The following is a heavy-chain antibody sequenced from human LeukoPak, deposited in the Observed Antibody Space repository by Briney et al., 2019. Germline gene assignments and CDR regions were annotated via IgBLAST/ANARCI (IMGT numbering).Heavy chain of an antibody. J-gene: IGHJ3*02. D-gene: IGHD6-19*01. CDR2: IYPGDSDT. CDR3: ARPRGSGLAVAGTQIDI. Sequence: GESLKISWKGSGYSFTSYWIGWVRHMPGKGLEWIGIIYPGDSDTRYSPSFQGQVTISADKSISTSYLQWSSLKASDTAMYYCARPRGSGLAVAGTQIDICGQGTMVTVSS. V-gene: IGHV5-51*01. CDR1: GYSFTSYW.